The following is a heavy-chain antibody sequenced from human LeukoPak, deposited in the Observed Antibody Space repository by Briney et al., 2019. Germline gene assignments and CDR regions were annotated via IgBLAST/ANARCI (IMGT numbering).Heavy chain of an antibody. V-gene: IGHV3-30*02. D-gene: IGHD2-21*02. Sequence: GGSLRLSCAASGFTFSSYGMHWVRQAPGKGLEWVTFIRYDGSNKYYADSVKGRFTISRDNSKNTLYLQMNSLRAEDTAVYYCAKSDIVVVTAIPNYFDYWGQGTLVTVSS. CDR1: GFTFSSYG. J-gene: IGHJ4*02. CDR3: AKSDIVVVTAIPNYFDY. CDR2: IRYDGSNK.